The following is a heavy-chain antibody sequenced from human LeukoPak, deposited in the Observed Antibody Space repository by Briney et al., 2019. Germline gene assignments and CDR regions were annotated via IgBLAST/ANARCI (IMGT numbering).Heavy chain of an antibody. D-gene: IGHD5-18*01. CDR2: IYWDDDK. J-gene: IGHJ4*02. Sequence: ESGPTLVNPTQTLTLTCTFSGFSLSTSGVGVGWIRQPPGKALEWLALIYWDDDKRYSPSLKSRLTITKDTSKNQVVLTMTNMDPVDTATYYCALRGLYSYLALSGFDYWGQGTLVTVSS. CDR1: GFSLSTSGVG. V-gene: IGHV2-5*02. CDR3: ALRGLYSYLALSGFDY.